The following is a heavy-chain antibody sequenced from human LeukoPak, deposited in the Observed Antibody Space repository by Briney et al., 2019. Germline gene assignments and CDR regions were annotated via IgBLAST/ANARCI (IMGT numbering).Heavy chain of an antibody. CDR1: GGTFSSYA. CDR3: ARVVYANYYYYMDV. D-gene: IGHD2-8*01. V-gene: IGHV1-69*05. J-gene: IGHJ6*03. CDR2: IIPIFGTA. Sequence: ASVKVSCKASGGTFSSYAISWVRQAPGQGLEWMGGIIPIFGTANYAQKFQGRVTITTDESTSTAYMELSSLRSEDTAVYYCARVVYANYYYYMDVWGKGTTVTVSS.